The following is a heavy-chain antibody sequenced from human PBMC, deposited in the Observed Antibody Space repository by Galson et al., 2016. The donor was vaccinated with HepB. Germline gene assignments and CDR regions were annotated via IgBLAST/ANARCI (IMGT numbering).Heavy chain of an antibody. D-gene: IGHD1-1*01. V-gene: IGHV1-2*02. CDR2: INPNPGRT. CDR1: GYTFTDYY. J-gene: IGHJ1*01. Sequence: SVKVSCKASGYTFTDYYMHWVRQAPGQGLEWMGWINPNPGRTKYAQKFQGRVTMTRASSICTAYMELTRLTSADAAIYYCARAQSNWNAHWGPGTLVTASS. CDR3: ARAQSNWNAH.